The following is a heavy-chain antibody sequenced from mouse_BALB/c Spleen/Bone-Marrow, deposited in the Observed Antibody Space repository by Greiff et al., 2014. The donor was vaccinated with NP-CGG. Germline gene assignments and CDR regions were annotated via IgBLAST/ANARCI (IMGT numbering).Heavy chain of an antibody. V-gene: IGHV1-63*02. J-gene: IGHJ1*01. CDR3: AREVRRYFDV. D-gene: IGHD2-14*01. Sequence: QVKLKESGAELVRPGTSVKISCKASGYTFTNYWLGWVKQRPGHGLEWIGDIYPGGGYTNYNAKFKGKAALTADTSSSTAYMQLSSLTSEDSAVYFCAREVRRYFDVWGAGTTVTVSS. CDR1: GYTFTNYW. CDR2: IYPGGGYT.